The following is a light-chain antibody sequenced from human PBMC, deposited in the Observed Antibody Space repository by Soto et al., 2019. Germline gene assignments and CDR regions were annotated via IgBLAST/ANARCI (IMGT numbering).Light chain of an antibody. Sequence: DVVMTQSPLSLPVTPGEPASISCRSSQSLLHSNGYNYLDWYLQKTGQSPQLLIYLGSNRASGVPDRVSGSGSGTDFTLKISRVEAEDVGVYYCMQPLHSTFTFGPGTKVDIK. V-gene: IGKV2-28*01. CDR3: MQPLHSTFT. J-gene: IGKJ3*01. CDR1: QSLLHSNGYNY. CDR2: LGS.